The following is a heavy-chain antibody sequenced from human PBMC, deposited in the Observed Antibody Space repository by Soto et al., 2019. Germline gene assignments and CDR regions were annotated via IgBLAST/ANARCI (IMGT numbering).Heavy chain of an antibody. D-gene: IGHD5-12*01. CDR1: GFTFSRSD. V-gene: IGHV3-23*01. Sequence: EVQLLESGGGLVQPGGSLRLSCAASGFTFSRSDMSWVRQAPGKGLEWVSAINGGRTFYGDSVEGRFTVSRDDSKDTLYLQMNSLRVDDTAIYYCATHGSDLWGQGTLVTVSS. CDR2: INGGRT. J-gene: IGHJ5*02. CDR3: ATHGSDL.